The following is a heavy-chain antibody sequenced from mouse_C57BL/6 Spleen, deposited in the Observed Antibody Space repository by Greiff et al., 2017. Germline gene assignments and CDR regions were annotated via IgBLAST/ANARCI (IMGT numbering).Heavy chain of an antibody. Sequence: VQLQQPGAELVMPGASVKLSCKASGYTFTSYWMHWVKQRPGQGLEWIREIDPSDSYTNYNQKFKGKSTLNGDKSSSTAYMQLSSLTSEDSAVYYCARRDGNYVGYAMDYWGQGTSVTVSS. V-gene: IGHV1-69*01. CDR1: GYTFTSYW. D-gene: IGHD2-1*01. CDR3: ARRDGNYVGYAMDY. J-gene: IGHJ4*01. CDR2: IDPSDSYT.